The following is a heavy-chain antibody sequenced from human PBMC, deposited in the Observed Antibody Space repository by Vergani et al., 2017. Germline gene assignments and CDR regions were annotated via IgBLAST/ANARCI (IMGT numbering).Heavy chain of an antibody. CDR3: ARRVTYMDV. V-gene: IGHV4-59*12. J-gene: IGHJ6*03. Sequence: QVQLQESGPGLVKPSETLSLTCTVSGGSISSYYWSWIRQPPGKGLEWIGYIYYSGSTNYNPSLKSRVTISVDTSKNQFSLKLSSVTAADTAVYYCARRVTYMDVWGKGTTVTVSS. D-gene: IGHD4-11*01. CDR1: GGSISSYY. CDR2: IYYSGST.